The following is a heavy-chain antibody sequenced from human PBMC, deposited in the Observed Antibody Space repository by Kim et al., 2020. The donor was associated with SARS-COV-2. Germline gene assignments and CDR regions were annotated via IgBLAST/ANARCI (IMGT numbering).Heavy chain of an antibody. CDR2: ISSSSTTM. J-gene: IGHJ4*02. Sequence: GGSLRLSCAASGFTFSSYSMNWVRQAPGKGLEWVAYISSSSTTMYYADSVKGRFTISRDNAKNSLYLQMNSLRDEDSAVYYCARDLSRDGYNLRVYWGQGTLVTVSS. V-gene: IGHV3-48*02. D-gene: IGHD6-25*01. CDR3: ARDLSRDGYNLRVY. CDR1: GFTFSSYS.